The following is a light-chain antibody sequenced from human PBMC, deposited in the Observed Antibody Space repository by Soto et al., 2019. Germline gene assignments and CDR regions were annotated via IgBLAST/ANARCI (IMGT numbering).Light chain of an antibody. J-gene: IGLJ1*01. Sequence: QSVLTQPPSASGSPGQSVTISCTGTKNDIGVYDFVSWYQHHPGKAPRLIIYEVVQRPSGVPDRFSGSKSGNTASLTVSGLQAADEAYYFCKPYARSNPYVFGSGTKVTVL. V-gene: IGLV2-8*01. CDR1: KNDIGVYDF. CDR2: EVV. CDR3: KPYARSNPYV.